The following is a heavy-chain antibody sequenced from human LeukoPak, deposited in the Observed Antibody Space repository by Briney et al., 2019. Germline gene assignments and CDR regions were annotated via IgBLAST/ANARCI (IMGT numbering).Heavy chain of an antibody. CDR3: VRDNPRCCGVIPANIDDY. V-gene: IGHV3-48*01. Sequence: GGSLRLSCAASGFTFSRDSMNWVRRATGKGLEWVSYINGGGSPIFYADSVRGRFTISRDNAKNSLHLQMNSLRAEDTAVYYCVRDNPRCCGVIPANIDDYWGQGTLVTVSS. D-gene: IGHD2-21*01. CDR2: INGGGSPI. J-gene: IGHJ4*02. CDR1: GFTFSRDS.